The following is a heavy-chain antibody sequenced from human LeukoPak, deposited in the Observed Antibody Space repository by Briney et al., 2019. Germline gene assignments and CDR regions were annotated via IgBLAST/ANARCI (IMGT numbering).Heavy chain of an antibody. J-gene: IGHJ4*02. CDR2: IYYRRTT. V-gene: IGHV4-38-2*02. D-gene: IGHD3-3*01. Sequence: SETLSLTCTVSGYSISSGYDWGWIRQPPGKGPEWIASIYYRRTTYYNPSLKSRVTISVDTSKNQFSLKLSSVTAADTAVYYCARGTTIFGVVIAFDYWGQGTLVTVSS. CDR1: GYSISSGYD. CDR3: ARGTTIFGVVIAFDY.